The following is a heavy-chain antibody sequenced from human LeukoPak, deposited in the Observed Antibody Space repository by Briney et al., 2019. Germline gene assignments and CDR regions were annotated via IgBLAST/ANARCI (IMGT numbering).Heavy chain of an antibody. V-gene: IGHV4-59*11. CDR1: GASITGHY. D-gene: IGHD6-19*01. CDR2: IYYSGST. CDR3: ARGNIAVATYFDF. Sequence: PSETLSLTSTVSGASITGHYWSWIRQPPGKGLEWIGYIYYSGSTSYNPSLKSRVTMSIDTSKNHLSLRLISVTAADTAVYYCARGNIAVATYFDFWGQGALVTVSS. J-gene: IGHJ4*02.